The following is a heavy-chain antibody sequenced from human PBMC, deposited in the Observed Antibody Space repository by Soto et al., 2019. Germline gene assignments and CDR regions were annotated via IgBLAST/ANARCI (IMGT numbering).Heavy chain of an antibody. CDR1: GFSFDTYG. CDR3: ARVTPGNNLYYYSGLDF. J-gene: IGHJ6*02. D-gene: IGHD1-1*01. CDR2: ISYEGSDT. Sequence: GGSLRLSCVASGFSFDTYGIHWVRQAPGKGLQWVALISYEGSDTYHADSVRGRFTISRDNSKNTLYLQMNTLRPEDTGVYYCARVTPGNNLYYYSGLDFWGQGTSVTVSS. V-gene: IGHV3-30-3*01.